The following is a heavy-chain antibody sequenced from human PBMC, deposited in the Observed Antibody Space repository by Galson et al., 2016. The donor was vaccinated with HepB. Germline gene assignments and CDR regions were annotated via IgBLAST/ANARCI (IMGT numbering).Heavy chain of an antibody. CDR2: IYHSGTT. Sequence: SETLSLTCTVSGSSIRTGYYWGWIRQSAGKGLEWIGSIYHSGTTYYKVSFKSRVTISVDTSKTQFSLKLRSVTAADTAVYYCARDSETAAGYYNGVDVWGQGTTVTVSS. V-gene: IGHV4-38-2*02. CDR1: GSSIRTGYY. CDR3: ARDSETAAGYYNGVDV. J-gene: IGHJ6*02. D-gene: IGHD6-13*01.